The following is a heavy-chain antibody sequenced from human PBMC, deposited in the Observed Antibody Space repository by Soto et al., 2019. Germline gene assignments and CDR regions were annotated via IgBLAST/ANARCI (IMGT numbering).Heavy chain of an antibody. CDR2: ISGSGGST. CDR3: ANFLESREYQLLFDY. V-gene: IGHV3-23*01. D-gene: IGHD2-2*01. Sequence: GGSLRLSCAASGFTFSSYAMSWVRQAPGKGLEWVSAISGSGGSTYYADSVKGRFTISRDNSKNTLYLQMNSLRAEDTAVYYCANFLESREYQLLFDYWGQGTLVTVSS. CDR1: GFTFSSYA. J-gene: IGHJ4*02.